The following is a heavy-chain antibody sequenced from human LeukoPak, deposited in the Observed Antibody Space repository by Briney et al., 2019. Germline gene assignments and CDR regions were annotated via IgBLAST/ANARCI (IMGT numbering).Heavy chain of an antibody. J-gene: IGHJ4*02. CDR2: IYYSGST. V-gene: IGHV4-59*08. CDR1: GGSISSYY. CDR3: ARADRGWQYYFDY. Sequence: PSETLSLTCTVSGGSISSYYWTWIRQPPGKGLEWIGYIYYSGSTNYNPSLKSRVTISLDTSKNQFSLKLSSVTAADTAVYYCARADRGWQYYFDYWGQGNLVTVSS. D-gene: IGHD6-19*01.